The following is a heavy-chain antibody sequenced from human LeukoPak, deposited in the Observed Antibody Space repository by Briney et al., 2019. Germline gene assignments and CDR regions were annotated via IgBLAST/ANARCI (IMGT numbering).Heavy chain of an antibody. J-gene: IGHJ4*02. V-gene: IGHV3-23*01. CDR3: AKDGGPDYDYVWGSYQAMYYFDY. Sequence: PGGSLRLSCAASGFTFSSYAMSWVRQAPGKGLEWVSAISGSGGSTYYADSVKGRFTISRDNSKNTLYLQMNSLRAEDTAVYYCAKDGGPDYDYVWGSYQAMYYFDYWGQGTLVTVSS. CDR1: GFTFSSYA. D-gene: IGHD3-16*02. CDR2: ISGSGGST.